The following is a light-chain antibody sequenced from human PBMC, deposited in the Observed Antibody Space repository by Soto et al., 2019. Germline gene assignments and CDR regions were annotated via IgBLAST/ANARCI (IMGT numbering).Light chain of an antibody. CDR1: QRLLYRSNNKNY. V-gene: IGKV4-1*01. CDR2: WAS. Sequence: DTVMSQSPASLAVSLGGRATINCKSSQRLLYRSNNKNYLAWYQHKAGQPPKLLIYWASTRDSGVPDRFSGSGSGTDFTLTFNNVQAEDVAVYSCQQYYNPPWTFGQGTKVEI. CDR3: QQYYNPPWT. J-gene: IGKJ1*01.